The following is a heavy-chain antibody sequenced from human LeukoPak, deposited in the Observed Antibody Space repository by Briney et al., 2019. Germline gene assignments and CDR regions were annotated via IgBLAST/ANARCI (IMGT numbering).Heavy chain of an antibody. J-gene: IGHJ6*03. CDR2: ISGSGGST. V-gene: IGHV3-23*01. CDR3: AKDADVSTSCYFCPRYYYYMDV. D-gene: IGHD2-2*01. CDR1: GFTFSSYA. Sequence: PGGSLRLSCAASGFTFSSYAMSWVRQAPGKGLEWVSAISGSGGSTYYADSVKGRFTISRDNSKNTLYLQMNSLRAEDTAVYYCAKDADVSTSCYFCPRYYYYMDVWGKGTTVTVSS.